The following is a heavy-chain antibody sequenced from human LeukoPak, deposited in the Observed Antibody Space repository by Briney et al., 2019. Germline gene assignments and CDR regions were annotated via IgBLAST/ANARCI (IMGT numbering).Heavy chain of an antibody. CDR3: TIGVY. CDR1: GFTFSSHA. Sequence: GGSLRLSCRGSGFTFSSHALSWVRQAPGKGLQWVSTISGSGDKRHYADSLKGRFTISRDESKSTIYLQMNSLKTEDTAMYYCTIGVYWGQGTLVTVSS. V-gene: IGHV3-23*01. CDR2: ISGSGDKR. J-gene: IGHJ4*02.